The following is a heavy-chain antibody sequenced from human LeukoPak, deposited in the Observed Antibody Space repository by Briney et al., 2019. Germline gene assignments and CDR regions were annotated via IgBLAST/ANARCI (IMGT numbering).Heavy chain of an antibody. D-gene: IGHD5-24*01. CDR1: GFSFSSYA. V-gene: IGHV3-23*01. J-gene: IGHJ4*02. CDR2: IFGNGDTT. CDR3: AKDRRGYNSNYFDY. Sequence: GGSLRLSCAASGFSFSSYAMNWVRQAPGKGLEWVSIIFGNGDTTYYADSVKGRFTVSRDNSKNTLYLQMNSLRAEDTAVYYCAKDRRGYNSNYFDYWGQGTLVTVSS.